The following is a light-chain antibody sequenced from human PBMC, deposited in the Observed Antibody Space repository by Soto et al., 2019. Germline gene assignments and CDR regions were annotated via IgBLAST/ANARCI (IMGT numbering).Light chain of an antibody. Sequence: FVLTQSPGTLSLSPGERATFSCRASQSVRGNYIAWYQQKPGQDPRVLIFEASKRATGTPDRFSGSGSGTDFTLTISRLEPEDFAVFYCQQYVNSPFTFGQGTKLEI. CDR2: EAS. CDR3: QQYVNSPFT. V-gene: IGKV3-20*01. CDR1: QSVRGNY. J-gene: IGKJ2*01.